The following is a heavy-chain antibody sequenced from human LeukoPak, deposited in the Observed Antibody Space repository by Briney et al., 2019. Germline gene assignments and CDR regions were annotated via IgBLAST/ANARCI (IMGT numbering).Heavy chain of an antibody. Sequence: GGSLRLSCAASGFTFSSQWIHWVRQAPGKGLVWISRINSDGSNPNYADSVKGRFTISRDNAKDTLYLQMSSLRAEDTALYYCARQSYYDNYFDYWGQGTLVTVSS. V-gene: IGHV3-74*01. CDR3: ARQSYYDNYFDY. CDR1: GFTFSSQW. D-gene: IGHD3-22*01. CDR2: INSDGSNP. J-gene: IGHJ4*02.